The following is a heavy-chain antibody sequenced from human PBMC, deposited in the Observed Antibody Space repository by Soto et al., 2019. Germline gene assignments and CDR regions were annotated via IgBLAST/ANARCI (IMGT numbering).Heavy chain of an antibody. V-gene: IGHV3-23*01. CDR2: ISGSGGST. D-gene: IGHD1-1*01. CDR3: AKASQHLERRFPYYYGMDV. Sequence: SGGSLRLSCAASGFTFSSYAMSWVRQAPGKGLEWVSAISGSGGSTYYADSVKGRFTISRDNSKNTLYLQMNSLRAEDTAVYYCAKASQHLERRFPYYYGMDVWGQGTTVTVSS. J-gene: IGHJ6*02. CDR1: GFTFSSYA.